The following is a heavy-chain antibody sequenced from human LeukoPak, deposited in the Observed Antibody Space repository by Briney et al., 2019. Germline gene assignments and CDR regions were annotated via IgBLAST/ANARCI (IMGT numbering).Heavy chain of an antibody. CDR1: GGTFSSYA. CDR2: FIPIFGTA. D-gene: IGHD6-19*01. V-gene: IGHV1-69*13. CDR3: ARGGIAVAGTFDP. Sequence: SVKVSCKASGGTFSSYAISWVRQAPGQGLEWMGGFIPIFGTANYAQKFQGRVTITADESTSTAYMELSSLRSEDTAVYYCARGGIAVAGTFDPWGQGTLVTVSS. J-gene: IGHJ5*02.